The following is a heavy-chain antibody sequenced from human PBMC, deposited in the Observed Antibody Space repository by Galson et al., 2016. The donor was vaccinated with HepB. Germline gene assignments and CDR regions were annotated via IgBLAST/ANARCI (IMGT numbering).Heavy chain of an antibody. V-gene: IGHV3-53*01. CDR2: IYNAIST. Sequence: SLRLSCAASGYNISGKYMTWVRQTPGKGLEWVSVIYNAISTYYGDSVRGRFTISRDDSKNMVYLQMNSLRVEDTAIYYCARGSRHWGQGTLVTVSS. CDR3: ARGSRH. CDR1: GYNISGKY. J-gene: IGHJ4*02.